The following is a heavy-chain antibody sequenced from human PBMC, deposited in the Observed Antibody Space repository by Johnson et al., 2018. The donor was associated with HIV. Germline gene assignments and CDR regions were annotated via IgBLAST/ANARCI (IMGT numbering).Heavy chain of an antibody. Sequence: QVQLVESGGGVVQPGRSLRLSCAASGFTFSSYAMHWVRQAPGKGLEWVTVISYDGSNKYYADSVKGRFTISRDNSKNTLYLQMNSLRAEDTVVYYCASLGLDLLVSAPISVVFDAFDSWGQGTMVTVSS. D-gene: IGHD5-12*01. CDR1: GFTFSSYA. CDR3: ASLGLDLLVSAPISVVFDAFDS. CDR2: ISYDGSNK. V-gene: IGHV3-30-3*01. J-gene: IGHJ3*02.